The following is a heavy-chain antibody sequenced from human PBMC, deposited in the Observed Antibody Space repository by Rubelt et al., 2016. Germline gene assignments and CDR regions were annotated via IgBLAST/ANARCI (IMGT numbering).Heavy chain of an antibody. J-gene: IGHJ4*02. CDR2: MNPNTGNT. Sequence: QVQLVQSGAEVKKPGASVKVSCKASGYAFTSFGISWVRQAPGQGLEWMGWMNPNTGNTGYAQKFQGRVTMTSNISISTAYLYLSSLRSEDTAVYYCARGVIWGQGTLVAVSS. D-gene: IGHD3-10*01. CDR3: ARGVI. V-gene: IGHV1-8*02. CDR1: GYAFTSFG.